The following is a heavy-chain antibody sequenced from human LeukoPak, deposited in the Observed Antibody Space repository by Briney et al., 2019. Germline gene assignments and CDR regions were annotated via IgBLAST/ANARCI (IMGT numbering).Heavy chain of an antibody. J-gene: IGHJ4*02. Sequence: GGSLRLSCAASGFTFDDYAMHWVRQAPGKGLEWVSGISWSSGGTGYADSVKGRFTISRENAKNSLYLQMNSLRAEDTALYYCAKDKNYDILTGYMFDYWGQGTLVTVSS. CDR3: AKDKNYDILTGYMFDY. D-gene: IGHD3-9*01. V-gene: IGHV3-9*01. CDR2: ISWSSGGT. CDR1: GFTFDDYA.